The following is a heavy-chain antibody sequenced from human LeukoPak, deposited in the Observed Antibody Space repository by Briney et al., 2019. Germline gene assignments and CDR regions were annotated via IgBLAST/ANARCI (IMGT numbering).Heavy chain of an antibody. D-gene: IGHD2-15*01. CDR3: ARDLRASGRHSGYCSGGSCYTYYYYYMDV. Sequence: SETLSLTCTVSGGSVSSYYWSWIRQPPGKGLEWIGYIYNSGSTNYNPSLKSRVTISVDTSKNQFSLKLSSVTAADTAVYYCARDLRASGRHSGYCSGGSCYTYYYYYMDVWGKGTTVTVSS. CDR1: GGSVSSYY. J-gene: IGHJ6*03. CDR2: IYNSGST. V-gene: IGHV4-59*02.